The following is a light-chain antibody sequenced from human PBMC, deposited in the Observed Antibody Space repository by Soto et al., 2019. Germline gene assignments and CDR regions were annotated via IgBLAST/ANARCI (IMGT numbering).Light chain of an antibody. CDR1: QSVSSK. CDR2: GVS. J-gene: IGKJ2*01. Sequence: EIVMTQSPATLSVSPGERAXLSCRASQSVSSKLAWFQQKPGQAPSLLIYGVSTRATGVPVRFSGSGSGTEFTLTVNSLQSEDFAVYYCQQYNNWPHTVGQGTKVDSK. CDR3: QQYNNWPHT. V-gene: IGKV3-15*01.